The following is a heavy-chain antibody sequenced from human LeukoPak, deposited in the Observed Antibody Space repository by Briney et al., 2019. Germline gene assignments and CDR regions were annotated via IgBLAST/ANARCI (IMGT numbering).Heavy chain of an antibody. V-gene: IGHV3-48*01. Sequence: GGSLRLSCAASGFTFTMFSMNWVRQAPGKGLEWIAFIRGRADTTYYAGSVQGRFTISRDNADDSVYLQMDSLRVEDTAVYYCARDSPLHTYYYDCSGYSPGYGMDVWGQGTTVTVSS. CDR1: GFTFTMFS. CDR2: IRGRADTT. J-gene: IGHJ6*02. CDR3: ARDSPLHTYYYDCSGYSPGYGMDV. D-gene: IGHD3-22*01.